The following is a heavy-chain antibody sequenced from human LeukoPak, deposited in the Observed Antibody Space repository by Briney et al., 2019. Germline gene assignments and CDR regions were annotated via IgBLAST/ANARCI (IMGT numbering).Heavy chain of an antibody. D-gene: IGHD6-13*01. V-gene: IGHV3-21*01. Sequence: GGSLRLSCAASGFTFTSHSMTWVRQPPGKGLEWVSCISSSGSYIFYADSVQGRFTISRDNAKKSLYLQMNSLRADDTAIYYCARVRSYSNSYYDFDPWGQGTLVTVSP. CDR1: GFTFTSHS. J-gene: IGHJ5*02. CDR2: ISSSGSYI. CDR3: ARVRSYSNSYYDFDP.